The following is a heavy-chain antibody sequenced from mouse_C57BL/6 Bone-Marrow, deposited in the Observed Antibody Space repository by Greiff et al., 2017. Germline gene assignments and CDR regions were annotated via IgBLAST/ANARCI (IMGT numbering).Heavy chain of an antibody. CDR2: INPNNGGT. CDR1: GYTFTDYN. CDR3: ERRVFDY. V-gene: IGHV1-18*01. Sequence: EVQLQQSGPELVKPGASVKIPCKTSGYTFTDYNMDWVKQSHGKSLEWIGDINPNNGGTIYNQKFKGKATLTVDKSSSTAFMELRSLTSEDTAVYNYERRVFDYWGQGTTLTVSS. J-gene: IGHJ2*01.